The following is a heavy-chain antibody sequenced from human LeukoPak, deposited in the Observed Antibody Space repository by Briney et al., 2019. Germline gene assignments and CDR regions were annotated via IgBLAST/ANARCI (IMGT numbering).Heavy chain of an antibody. D-gene: IGHD6-13*01. V-gene: IGHV1-8*01. J-gene: IGHJ4*02. CDR1: GYTFTSYD. CDR2: MNPNSGNT. CDR3: ARGGIAAAGVDY. Sequence: ASVKVSCKASGYTFTSYDINWVRQATGQGLEWMGWMNPNSGNTGYAQKFQGRVTMTRDTSMSTVYMELSSLTSEDTAVYYCARGGIAAAGVDYWGQGTLATVSS.